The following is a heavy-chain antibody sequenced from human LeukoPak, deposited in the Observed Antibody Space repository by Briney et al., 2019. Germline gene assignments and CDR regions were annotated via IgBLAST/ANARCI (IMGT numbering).Heavy chain of an antibody. CDR3: ARHHDYGDYGCFDY. J-gene: IGHJ4*02. V-gene: IGHV5-51*01. CDR2: IYPGDSDT. D-gene: IGHD4-17*01. CDR1: GYSFTSYW. Sequence: GESLKISCKGSGYSFTSYWIGWVRQMPGKGLEWIGIIYPGDSDTRYSPSFQGQVTISADKSIRTACLQWSSLKASDTAIYYCARHHDYGDYGCFDYWGQGTLVTVSS.